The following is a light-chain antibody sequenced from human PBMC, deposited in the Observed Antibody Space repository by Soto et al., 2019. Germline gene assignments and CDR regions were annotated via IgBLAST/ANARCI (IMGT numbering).Light chain of an antibody. CDR2: DSN. CDR1: SSNIGNNY. Sequence: QSELTQPPSVSAAPGQKVTISCSGSSSNIGNNYVSWYQHLPGTAPKLLIYDSNKRPSGIPDRFSGSKSGTSATLGITGLQTGDEADYYCGTWDSSLSAGVFGGGTKLTVL. CDR3: GTWDSSLSAGV. J-gene: IGLJ2*01. V-gene: IGLV1-51*01.